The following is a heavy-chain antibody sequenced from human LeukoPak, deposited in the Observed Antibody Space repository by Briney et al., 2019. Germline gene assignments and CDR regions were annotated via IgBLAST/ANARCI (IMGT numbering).Heavy chain of an antibody. CDR3: ARSRQYYYDSSGYYYVDPTPGWFDP. Sequence: PSETLSLTCAVYGGSFSGYYWSWIRQPPGKGLEWIGEINHSGSTNYNPSLKSRVTISVDTSKNQFSLKLSSVTAADTAVYYCARSRQYYYDSSGYYYVDPTPGWFDPWGQGTLVTVSS. V-gene: IGHV4-34*01. CDR1: GGSFSGYY. CDR2: INHSGST. J-gene: IGHJ5*02. D-gene: IGHD3-22*01.